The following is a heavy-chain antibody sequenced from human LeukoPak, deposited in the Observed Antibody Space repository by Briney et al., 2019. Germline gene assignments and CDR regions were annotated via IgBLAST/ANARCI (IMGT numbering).Heavy chain of an antibody. CDR1: GITVSSNY. D-gene: IGHD1-26*01. CDR3: ARDSLSGSYYLDY. V-gene: IGHV3-21*01. J-gene: IGHJ4*02. Sequence: GGSLRLSCAASGITVSSNYMSWVRQAPGKGLEWVSSISSSSSYIYYADSVKGRFTISRDNAKNSLYLQMNSLRAEDTAVYYCARDSLSGSYYLDYWGQGTLVTVSS. CDR2: ISSSSSYI.